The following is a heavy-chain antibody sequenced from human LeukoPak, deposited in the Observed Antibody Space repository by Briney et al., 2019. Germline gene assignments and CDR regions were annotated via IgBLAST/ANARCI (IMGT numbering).Heavy chain of an antibody. V-gene: IGHV1-18*01. Sequence: GGSVTVSLKSSRYTFTTYCISWVRQARGQGLEWMGFVSAYNGNTNLAQKLQGRVTITTDTSANTADTAQGRLRCGDPAGYYCWRRLLTARAHDAFDVWGEGTMVTASS. CDR2: VSAYNGNT. CDR3: WRRLLTARAHDAFDV. CDR1: RYTFTTYC. J-gene: IGHJ3*01. D-gene: IGHD7-27*01.